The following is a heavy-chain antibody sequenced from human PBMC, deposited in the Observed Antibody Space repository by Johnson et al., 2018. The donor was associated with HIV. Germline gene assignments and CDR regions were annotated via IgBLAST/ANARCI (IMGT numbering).Heavy chain of an antibody. J-gene: IGHJ3*02. D-gene: IGHD5-18*01. CDR2: ISWEGGST. Sequence: VQLVESGGGLVKPGGSLRLSCAASGFSFSSYGMHWVRQAPGKGLEWVSLISWEGGSTYYVDSVKGRFTISRDNSKNSLYLQMNSLRAEDTAVYYCASEYSYGSHDAFDIWGQGTMVTVSS. CDR1: GFSFSSYG. CDR3: ASEYSYGSHDAFDI. V-gene: IGHV3-43D*03.